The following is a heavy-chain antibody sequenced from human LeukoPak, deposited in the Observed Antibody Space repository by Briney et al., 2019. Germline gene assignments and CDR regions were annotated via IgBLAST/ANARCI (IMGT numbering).Heavy chain of an antibody. Sequence: RAGTSLRLSCAASGFTFRNYGMHWVRQAPGKGLEWVASIRTGGGEKYHADSVQGRFSISRDNSKNTLYLQMDSLRAEDTALYYCARIGYSTSWANFDYWGQGTLVTVSS. CDR3: ARIGYSTSWANFDY. D-gene: IGHD6-13*01. V-gene: IGHV3-33*01. CDR2: IRTGGGEK. CDR1: GFTFRNYG. J-gene: IGHJ4*02.